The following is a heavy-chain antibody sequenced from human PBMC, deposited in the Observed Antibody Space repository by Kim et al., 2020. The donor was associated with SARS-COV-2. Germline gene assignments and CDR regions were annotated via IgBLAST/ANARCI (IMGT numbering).Heavy chain of an antibody. D-gene: IGHD6-13*01. V-gene: IGHV3-48*02. CDR1: GFTFSSYS. CDR2: ISSSSSTI. CDR3: ARNQRTPSIVAAAGTVDWYFDL. J-gene: IGHJ2*01. Sequence: GGSLRLSCAASGFTFSSYSMNWVRQAPGKGLEWVSYISSSSSTIYYADSVKGRFTISRDNAKNSLYLQMNSLRDEDTAVYYCARNQRTPSIVAAAGTVDWYFDLWGRGTLVTVSS.